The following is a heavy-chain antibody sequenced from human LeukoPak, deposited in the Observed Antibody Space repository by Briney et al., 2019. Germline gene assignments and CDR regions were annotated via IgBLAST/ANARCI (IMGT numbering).Heavy chain of an antibody. D-gene: IGHD6-13*01. Sequence: SSETLSLTCGVSGGSISNTNWWSWIRQPPGKGLEWIGYINYSGTTNYNPSLMSRVTISVDTSKNQFSLKLSSVTAADTAVYYCARDPKSSSSAFDIWGQGTMVTVSS. CDR3: ARDPKSSSSAFDI. CDR1: GGSISNTNW. CDR2: INYSGTT. V-gene: IGHV4-59*01. J-gene: IGHJ3*02.